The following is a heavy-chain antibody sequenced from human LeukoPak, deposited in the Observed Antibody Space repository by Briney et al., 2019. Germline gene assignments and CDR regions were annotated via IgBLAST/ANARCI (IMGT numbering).Heavy chain of an antibody. Sequence: PSQTLSLTCTVSGGSISSGASYWSWIRQPRGEGLEWIGYISHNGSTNYNPSLKSRVTISVDTSKNQFSLKLSSVTAADTAVYYCARLSSYYYDSSGPNWFDPWGQGTLVTVSS. J-gene: IGHJ5*02. D-gene: IGHD3-22*01. CDR1: GGSISSGASY. V-gene: IGHV4-30-2*01. CDR2: ISHNGST. CDR3: ARLSSYYYDSSGPNWFDP.